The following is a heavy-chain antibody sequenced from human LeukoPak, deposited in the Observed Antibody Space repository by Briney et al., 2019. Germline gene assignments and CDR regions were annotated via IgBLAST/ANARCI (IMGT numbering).Heavy chain of an antibody. CDR2: MNPNSGST. CDR1: GYTFTSYD. Sequence: ASVKVSCKASGYTFTSYDINWVRQATGQGLEWMGWMNPNSGSTGYAQKFQGRVTMTRNTSISTAYMELSSLRSEDTAVYYCARARFVAATRGGDWFDPWGQGTLVTVSS. CDR3: ARARFVAATRGGDWFDP. D-gene: IGHD2-15*01. J-gene: IGHJ5*02. V-gene: IGHV1-8*01.